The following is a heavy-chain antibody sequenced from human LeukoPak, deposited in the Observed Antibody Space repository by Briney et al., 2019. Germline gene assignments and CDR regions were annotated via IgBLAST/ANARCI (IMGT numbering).Heavy chain of an antibody. J-gene: IGHJ4*02. CDR3: AAISRADY. CDR2: ISYDGSNK. V-gene: IGHV3-30*04. Sequence: RGSLRLSRAPSGFTFSSYAMHWVRQAPGKGLGWVAVISYDGSNKYYADSVKGRFTISRDNSKNTLYLQMNSLRAEDTAVYYCAAISRADYWGQGTLVTVSS. D-gene: IGHD2-2*02. CDR1: GFTFSSYA.